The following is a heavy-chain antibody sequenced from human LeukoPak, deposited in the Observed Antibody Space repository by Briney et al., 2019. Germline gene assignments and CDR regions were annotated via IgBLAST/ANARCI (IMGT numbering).Heavy chain of an antibody. CDR2: ISAYNGNT. V-gene: IGHV1-18*01. Sequence: ASVKVSFTASGGTFSIYGISWVRQAPGQGVEWMGWISAYNGNTNYAQKLQGRVTMTTDTSTSTAYMELRSLRSDDTAVYYCARATRAPLYYYYYMDVWGKGTTVTVSS. J-gene: IGHJ6*03. CDR1: GGTFSIYG. CDR3: ARATRAPLYYYYYMDV.